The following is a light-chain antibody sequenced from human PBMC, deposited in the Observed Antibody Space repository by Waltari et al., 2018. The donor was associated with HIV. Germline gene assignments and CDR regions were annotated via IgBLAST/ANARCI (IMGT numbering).Light chain of an antibody. V-gene: IGKV2-28*01. CDR1: QSLLHSNGYNY. CDR3: MQALQTPKT. Sequence: DIVMTQSPLSLPVTPGEPASISCRSSQSLLHSNGYNYLDWYPQKPGQSPQLLIYLGSNRASGVPDRVSGSGSGTDFTLKISRVEAEDVGVYYCMQALQTPKTFGQGTKVEIK. J-gene: IGKJ1*01. CDR2: LGS.